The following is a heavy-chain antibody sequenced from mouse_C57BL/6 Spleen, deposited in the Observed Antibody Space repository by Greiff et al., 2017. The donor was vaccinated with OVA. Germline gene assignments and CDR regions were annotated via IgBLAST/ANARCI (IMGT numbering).Heavy chain of an antibody. Sequence: HVQLKESGPGLVQPSQSLSITCTVSGFSLTSYGVHWVRQSPGKGLEWLGVIWSGGSTDYNAAFISRLSISKDNSKSQVFFKMNSLQADDTARYYCARKGRSNYGYAMDYWGQGTSVTVSS. D-gene: IGHD2-5*01. CDR3: ARKGRSNYGYAMDY. V-gene: IGHV2-2*01. CDR1: GFSLTSYG. J-gene: IGHJ4*01. CDR2: IWSGGST.